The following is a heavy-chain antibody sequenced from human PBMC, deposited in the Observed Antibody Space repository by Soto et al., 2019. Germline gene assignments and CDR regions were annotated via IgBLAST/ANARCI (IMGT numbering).Heavy chain of an antibody. J-gene: IGHJ5*02. V-gene: IGHV3-74*01. D-gene: IGHD1-26*01. Sequence: PGGSLRLSCAPSGFTFSSYWRHWVRQVPGKGLVWVSRINTDGGTTTYAESVKGRFTISRDNARNTVYLQMNSLRPEDTALYYCVRVGSGSYSWRDPWGQGTLVTVSS. CDR3: VRVGSGSYSWRDP. CDR1: GFTFSSYW. CDR2: INTDGGTT.